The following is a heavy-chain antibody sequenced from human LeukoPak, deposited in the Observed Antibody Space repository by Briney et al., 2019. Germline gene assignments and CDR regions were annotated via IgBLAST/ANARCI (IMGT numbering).Heavy chain of an antibody. D-gene: IGHD4-23*01. CDR1: GFIFSRFW. V-gene: IGHV3-7*01. J-gene: IGHJ4*02. CDR3: VRAGWELDY. Sequence: GGSLRLSCAASGFIFSRFWMSWVRQAPGKGLQWVADIKEDGTEKYYLDSVKGRFTIARDDARNSLYLQMNSLRDEDTAVYYCVRAGWELDYWGQGTPVIVSS. CDR2: IKEDGTEK.